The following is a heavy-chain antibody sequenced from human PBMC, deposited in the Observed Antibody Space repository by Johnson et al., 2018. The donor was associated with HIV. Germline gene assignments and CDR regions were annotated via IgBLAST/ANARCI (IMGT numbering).Heavy chain of an antibody. V-gene: IGHV3-7*01. D-gene: IGHD3-3*02. CDR2: INLDGSQT. J-gene: IGHJ3*02. CDR3: ARAHLIFPKNAFDI. CDR1: GFTFSSFW. Sequence: VQLVESGGGLVKPGGSLRLSCAASGFTFSSFWMTWVRQAPGKGLEWVAKINLDGSQTYFLDSLQGRFTISRDNVNNSVFLLLDSLRVDDTAVYFCARAHLIFPKNAFDIWGQGTMVTVSS.